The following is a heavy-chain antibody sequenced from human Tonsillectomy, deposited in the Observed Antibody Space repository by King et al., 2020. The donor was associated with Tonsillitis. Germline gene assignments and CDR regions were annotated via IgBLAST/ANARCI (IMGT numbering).Heavy chain of an antibody. CDR1: GYTVTSYD. V-gene: IGHV1-8*01. CDR2: NCNNGNT. J-gene: IGHJ6*02. D-gene: IGHD5-24*01. Sequence: QLVQSGPEVKKPGASVKLSCKSSGYTVTSYDFTLVRQAAVQGLEWIACNCNNGNTDYAPKFQGRVTMTRNTYTSTAYMDLRGLTSDDTAVYYRAEGLKEWMASPPANRYFGLDVWGRGTTVTVSS. CDR3: AEGLKEWMASPPANRYFGLDV.